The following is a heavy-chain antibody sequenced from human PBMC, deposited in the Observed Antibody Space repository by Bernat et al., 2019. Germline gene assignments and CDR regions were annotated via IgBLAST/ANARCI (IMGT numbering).Heavy chain of an antibody. CDR2: INAGNGNT. Sequence: QVQLVQSGAEVKKPGASVKVSCKASGYTFTSYAMHWVRQTPGQRLGWMGWINAGNGNTKYSQKFQGRVTITRDTSASTAYMELSSLRSEDTAVYYCARDPYGSSKPYLFDYWGQGTLVTVSS. D-gene: IGHD6-6*01. CDR1: GYTFTSYA. V-gene: IGHV1-3*01. CDR3: ARDPYGSSKPYLFDY. J-gene: IGHJ4*02.